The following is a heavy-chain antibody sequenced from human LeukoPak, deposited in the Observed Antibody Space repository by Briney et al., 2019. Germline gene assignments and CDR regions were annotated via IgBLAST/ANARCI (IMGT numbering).Heavy chain of an antibody. D-gene: IGHD6-13*01. CDR3: ARYGNSSLLAFDI. J-gene: IGHJ3*02. Sequence: SETLSLTCTVSGYSISTGYYWGWIRQPPGKGLEWIGSIYHSGSTNYNPSLKSRVTISVDTSKNQFSLKLSSVTAADTAVYYCARYGNSSLLAFDIWGQGTMVTVSS. V-gene: IGHV4-38-2*02. CDR2: IYHSGST. CDR1: GYSISTGYY.